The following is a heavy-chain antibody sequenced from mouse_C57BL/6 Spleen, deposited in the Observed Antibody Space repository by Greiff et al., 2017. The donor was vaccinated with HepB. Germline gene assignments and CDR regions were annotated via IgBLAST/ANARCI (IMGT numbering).Heavy chain of an antibody. J-gene: IGHJ3*01. CDR3: APYYYGSSRGFAY. CDR2: INPNNGGT. Sequence: VQLQQSGPELVKPGASVKISCKASGYTFTDYYMNWVKQSHGKSLEWIGDINPNNGGTSYNQKFKGKATLTVDKSSSTAYMELRSLTSEDSAVYYCAPYYYGSSRGFAYWGQGTLVTVSA. V-gene: IGHV1-26*01. D-gene: IGHD1-1*01. CDR1: GYTFTDYY.